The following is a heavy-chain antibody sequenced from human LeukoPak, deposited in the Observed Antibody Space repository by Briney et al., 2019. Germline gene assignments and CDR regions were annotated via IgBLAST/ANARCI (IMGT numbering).Heavy chain of an antibody. CDR3: ASCESMVLPDY. CDR1: GFTFSSYA. Sequence: GGSLRLSCAASGFTFSSYAMHWVRQAPGKGLEWVAVISYDGSNKYYADSVKGRFTISRDNSKNTLYLQMNSLRAEDTAVYYCASCESMVLPDYWGQGTLVTVSS. CDR2: ISYDGSNK. D-gene: IGHD3-10*01. J-gene: IGHJ4*02. V-gene: IGHV3-30-3*01.